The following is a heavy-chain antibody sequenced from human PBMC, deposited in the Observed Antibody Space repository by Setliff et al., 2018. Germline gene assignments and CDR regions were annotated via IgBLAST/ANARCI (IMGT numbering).Heavy chain of an antibody. Sequence: GGSLRLSCAASGFTFSNAWMSWVRQAPGKGLEWVGRIKSNKYYADSVRGRFTISRDISKNTLYLQMNSLRPEDTAVYYCARGGDYCGGECYIPPPDSYWGRGTLVTVSS. D-gene: IGHD2-21*01. CDR2: IKSNK. CDR3: ARGGDYCGGECYIPPPDSY. CDR1: GFTFSNAW. V-gene: IGHV3-66*02. J-gene: IGHJ4*02.